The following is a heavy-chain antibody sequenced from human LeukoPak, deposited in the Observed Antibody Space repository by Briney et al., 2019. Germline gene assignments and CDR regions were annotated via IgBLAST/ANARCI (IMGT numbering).Heavy chain of an antibody. Sequence: SSETLSLTCAVSGGSISSSNWWSWVRQPPGKGLEWIGEIYHSGSTNYNPSHKSRVTISVDKSKNQFSLKLSSVTAADTAVYYCARDSPMVRGVMMYWGQGTLVTVSS. D-gene: IGHD3-10*01. CDR2: IYHSGST. V-gene: IGHV4-4*02. J-gene: IGHJ4*02. CDR1: GGSISSSNW. CDR3: ARDSPMVRGVMMY.